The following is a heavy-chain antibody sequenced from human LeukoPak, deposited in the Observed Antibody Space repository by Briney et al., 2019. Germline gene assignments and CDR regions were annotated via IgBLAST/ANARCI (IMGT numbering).Heavy chain of an antibody. V-gene: IGHV3-23*01. CDR3: AKDVGGIDRYSGTWYFDF. CDR2: ISGSGGST. J-gene: IGHJ4*02. Sequence: GGSLRLSCAASGFTFSSYTMTWVRQAPGKGLEWVSSISGSGGSTYYADSVKGRFTVSRDDFKNMLYLQMHSLRADDTAVYYCAKDVGGIDRYSGTWYFDFWGQGALVTVSS. CDR1: GFTFSSYT. D-gene: IGHD3-16*02.